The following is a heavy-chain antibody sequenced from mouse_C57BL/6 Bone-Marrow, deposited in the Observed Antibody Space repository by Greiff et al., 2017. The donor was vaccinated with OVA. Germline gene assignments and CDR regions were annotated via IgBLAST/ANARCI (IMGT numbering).Heavy chain of an antibody. CDR1: GYSITSGYY. J-gene: IGHJ3*01. CDR2: ISYDGSN. D-gene: IGHD2-1*01. V-gene: IGHV3-6*01. Sequence: EVQLVESGPGLVKPSQSLSLTCSVTGYSITSGYYWNWIRQFPGNKLEWMGYISYDGSNNYNPSLKNRISITRDTSKNQFFLKLNSVTTEDTATYYCARGRELRFAYWGQGTLVTVSA. CDR3: ARGRELRFAY.